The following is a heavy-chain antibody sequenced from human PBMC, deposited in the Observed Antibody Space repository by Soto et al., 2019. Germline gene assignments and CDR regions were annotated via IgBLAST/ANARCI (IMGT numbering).Heavy chain of an antibody. J-gene: IGHJ4*02. CDR3: AKDGKLRGWYLHYYFDY. D-gene: IGHD6-19*01. CDR2: ISWDGGST. Sequence: GGSLRLSCAASGFTFDDYTMHWVRQAPGKGLEWVSLISWDGGSTYYADSVKGRFTISRDNSKNSLYLQMNSLRTEDTALYYYAKDGKLRGWYLHYYFDYWGQGTLVTVSS. CDR1: GFTFDDYT. V-gene: IGHV3-43*01.